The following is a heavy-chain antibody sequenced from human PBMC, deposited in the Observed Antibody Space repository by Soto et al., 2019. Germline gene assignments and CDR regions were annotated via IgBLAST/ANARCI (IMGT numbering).Heavy chain of an antibody. CDR2: TYYRSKWYN. V-gene: IGHV6-1*01. J-gene: IGHJ6*02. CDR3: ARDQVAGTFDYYYYYDMDV. D-gene: IGHD6-19*01. CDR1: GDSVSSNSAA. Sequence: SQTLSLTCAISGDSVSSNSAAWNWIRQSPSRGLEWLGRTYYRSKWYNDYAVSVKSRITINPDTSKNQFSLQLNSVTPEDTAVYYCARDQVAGTFDYYYYYDMDVWGQGTTVTVSS.